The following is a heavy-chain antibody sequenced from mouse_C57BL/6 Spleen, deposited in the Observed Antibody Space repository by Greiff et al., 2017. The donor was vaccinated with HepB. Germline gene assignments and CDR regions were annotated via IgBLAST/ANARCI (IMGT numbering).Heavy chain of an antibody. CDR3: ARYSNYEYYAMDY. J-gene: IGHJ4*01. Sequence: VQLQQSGPELVKPGASVKISCKASGYAFSSSWMNWVKQRPGKGLEWIGRIYPGDGDTNYNGKFKGKATLTADKSSSTAYMQLSSLTSEDSAVYFCARYSNYEYYAMDYWGQGTSVTVSS. V-gene: IGHV1-82*01. D-gene: IGHD2-5*01. CDR2: IYPGDGDT. CDR1: GYAFSSSW.